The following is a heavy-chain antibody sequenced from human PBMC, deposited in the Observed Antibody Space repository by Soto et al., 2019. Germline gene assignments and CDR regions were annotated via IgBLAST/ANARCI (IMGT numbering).Heavy chain of an antibody. CDR3: ARYRREAVAGYTLDN. CDR1: GASISSSSYY. CDR2: IYYSGRT. D-gene: IGHD6-13*01. J-gene: IGHJ4*02. V-gene: IGHV4-39*07. Sequence: SETLSLTCTVSGASISSSSYYWAWIRQPPGEGLEWIGRIYYSGRTSYSPSLKSRVTISEDTSKSQFSLKVNSMTAADTAVYYCARYRREAVAGYTLDNWGQGILVTVSS.